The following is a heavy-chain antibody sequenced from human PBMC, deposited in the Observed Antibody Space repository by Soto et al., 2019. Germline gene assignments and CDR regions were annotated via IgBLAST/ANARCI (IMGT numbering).Heavy chain of an antibody. CDR1: GVSISSGGYY. J-gene: IGHJ6*02. V-gene: IGHV4-31*03. CDR2: IYYSGST. CDR3: ARADVDTDMCFHYNYVRDF. D-gene: IGHD5-18*01. Sequence: SETLSLTCTVSGVSISSGGYYWSWIRQHPGKGLEWIGYIYYSGSTYYNPSLKSRVTISVDTSKNQFSLKLSSVTAADTAVYFWARADVDTDMCFHYNYVRDFGGQGPTVPVPS.